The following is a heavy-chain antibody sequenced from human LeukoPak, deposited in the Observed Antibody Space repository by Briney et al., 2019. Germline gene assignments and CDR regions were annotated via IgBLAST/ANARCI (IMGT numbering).Heavy chain of an antibody. CDR1: GGSFSGYY. D-gene: IGHD2-15*01. J-gene: IGHJ5*02. CDR2: INHSGST. Sequence: SETLSLTCAVYGGSFSGYYWSWLRQPPGKGLEWIGEINHSGSTNYNPSLKSRVTISVDTSKSQFSLKLSSVTAADTAVYYCARRIVVVVAARYNWFDPWGQGTLVTVSS. CDR3: ARRIVVVVAARYNWFDP. V-gene: IGHV4-34*01.